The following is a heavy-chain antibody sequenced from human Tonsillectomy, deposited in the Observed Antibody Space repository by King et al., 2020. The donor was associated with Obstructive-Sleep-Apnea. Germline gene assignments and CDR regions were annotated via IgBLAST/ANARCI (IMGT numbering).Heavy chain of an antibody. V-gene: IGHV3-7*03. J-gene: IGHJ5*02. CDR2: IKDDGSEV. Sequence: QLVQSGGDLVQPGGSLRLSCAASGFTFSSYWMTWVRQAPGRGLEWLGNIKDDGSEVYYPDSVKGRFTISRDNTKNSLYLQMYSRTVEDTAVYYWARDHIYTWGAFDPWGQGTLVTVSS. CDR3: ARDHIYTWGAFDP. CDR1: GFTFSSYW. D-gene: IGHD2-21*01.